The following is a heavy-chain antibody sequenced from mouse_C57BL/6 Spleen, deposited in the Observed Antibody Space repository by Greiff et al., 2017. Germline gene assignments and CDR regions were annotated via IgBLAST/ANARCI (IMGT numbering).Heavy chain of an antibody. CDR2: ISSGGSYT. Sequence: EVMLVESGGDLVKPGGSLKLSCAASGFTFSSYGMSWVRQTPDKRLEWVATISSGGSYTYYPDSVKGRFTISRDNAKNTLYLQMSSLKSEDTAMYYCARHEGSQDPFAYWGQGTLVTVSA. V-gene: IGHV5-6*02. CDR3: ARHEGSQDPFAY. CDR1: GFTFSSYG. D-gene: IGHD3-2*02. J-gene: IGHJ3*01.